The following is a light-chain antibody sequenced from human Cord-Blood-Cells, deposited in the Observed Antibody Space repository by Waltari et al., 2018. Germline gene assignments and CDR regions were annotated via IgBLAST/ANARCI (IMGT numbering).Light chain of an antibody. J-gene: IGLJ3*02. V-gene: IGLV2-23*01. CDR1: SSDVGRYNL. CDR2: EGS. Sequence: QSALTHPASVSGSPGQSITISCTGTSSDVGRYNLVSWYQQHPGKAPKLMVYEGSKRPSVVSNRFSGSKSGNTASLTISGLQAEDEADYYCCSYAGSWVFGGGTKLTVL. CDR3: CSYAGSWV.